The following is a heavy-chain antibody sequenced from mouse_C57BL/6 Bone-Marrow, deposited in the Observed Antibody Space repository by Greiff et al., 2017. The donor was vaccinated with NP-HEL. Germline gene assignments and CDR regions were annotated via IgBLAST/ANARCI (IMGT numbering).Heavy chain of an antibody. CDR3: ARDRTRGLRRRGYYAMDY. D-gene: IGHD2-2*01. CDR1: GYSFTGYY. Sequence: VQLQESGPELVKPGASVKISCKASGYSFTGYYMNWVKQSPEKSLEWIGEINPSTGGTTYNQKFKAKATLTVDKSSSTAYMQLKSLTSEDSAVYYGARDRTRGLRRRGYYAMDYWGQGTSVTVSS. CDR2: INPSTGGT. J-gene: IGHJ4*01. V-gene: IGHV1-42*01.